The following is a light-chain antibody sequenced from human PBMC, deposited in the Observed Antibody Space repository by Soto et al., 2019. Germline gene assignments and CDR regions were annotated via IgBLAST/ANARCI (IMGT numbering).Light chain of an antibody. V-gene: IGKV3-20*01. CDR3: HHYGSPPRP. Sequence: EIVLTKSPGARCVGTGERATRSCRASQSLSSSQLAWYQQKPGQAPRLLIHDASSRATGISDRFTGSGSGTDLTLTISTLEPEDFPLYHCHHYGSPPRPFAVGTQVDI. J-gene: IGKJ4*02. CDR2: DAS. CDR1: QSLSSSQ.